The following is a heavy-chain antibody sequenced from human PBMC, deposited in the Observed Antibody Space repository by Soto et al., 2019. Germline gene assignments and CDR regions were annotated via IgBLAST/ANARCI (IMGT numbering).Heavy chain of an antibody. D-gene: IGHD3-3*01. CDR1: GGSISSGGYY. J-gene: IGHJ3*02. CDR2: IYYSGST. CDR3: AKAQNYDFWTDPDAFDS. V-gene: IGHV4-31*03. Sequence: SETLSLTCTVSGGSISSGGYYWSWIRQHPGKGLEWIGYIYYSGSTYYNPSLKSRVTISVDTSKNQFSLKLSSVTAADTAVYYCAKAQNYDFWTDPDAFDSWGQGTMVTVSS.